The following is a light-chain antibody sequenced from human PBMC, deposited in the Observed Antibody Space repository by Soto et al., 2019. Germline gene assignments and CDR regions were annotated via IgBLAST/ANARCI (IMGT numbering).Light chain of an antibody. CDR1: SSDVGGYNY. CDR3: SSYTRSRPRV. Sequence: QSVLTHPASVSGSPVQSITISCTGTSSDVGGYNYVSWYQQHPGKAPKLMIYEVSNRPSGVSNRFSGSKSGNTASLTISGLQAEDEADYYCSSYTRSRPRVFGGGTKLTVL. V-gene: IGLV2-14*01. CDR2: EVS. J-gene: IGLJ2*01.